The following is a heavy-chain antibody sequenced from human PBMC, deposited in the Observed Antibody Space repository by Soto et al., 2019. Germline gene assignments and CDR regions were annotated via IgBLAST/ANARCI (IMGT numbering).Heavy chain of an antibody. CDR2: ISDSGFST. V-gene: IGHV3-23*01. CDR3: ATFTYGRPFDT. J-gene: IGHJ3*02. D-gene: IGHD3-10*01. CDR1: GFTFNTYS. Sequence: GGSLRLSCAASGFTFNTYSLSWVRQAPGKGLEWISAISDSGFSTYYAASVKGRFSISSDSSKNTLFLQMNSLRADDTAVYFCATFTYGRPFDTWGQGTMVTVSS.